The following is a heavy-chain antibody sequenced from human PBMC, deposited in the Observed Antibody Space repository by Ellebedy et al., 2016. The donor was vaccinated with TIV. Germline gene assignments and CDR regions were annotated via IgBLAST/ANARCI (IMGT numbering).Heavy chain of an antibody. J-gene: IGHJ4*02. CDR3: AGLWFGDSPRDNSDY. D-gene: IGHD3-10*01. Sequence: PGGSLRLSRAASGFTFSAYGMHWVRQAPGKGLEWVTYIRYDGSNKYYADSVKGRFTISRDNSKNTLFLEMNSLRAEDTAIYYCAGLWFGDSPRDNSDYWGRGTLVTVSS. V-gene: IGHV3-30*02. CDR1: GFTFSAYG. CDR2: IRYDGSNK.